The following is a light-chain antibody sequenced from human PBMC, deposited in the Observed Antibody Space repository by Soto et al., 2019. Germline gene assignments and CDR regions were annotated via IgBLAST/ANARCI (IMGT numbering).Light chain of an antibody. J-gene: IGLJ1*01. CDR2: DVS. V-gene: IGLV2-14*01. CDR1: SSDVGGYNY. CDR3: SSYTSLSTLV. Sequence: QSVLTQPASVSGSPGQSITISRTGTSSDVGGYNYVSWYQQHPGKAPKLMIYDVSNRPSGVSNRFSGSKSGSTASLTISGLQDEDEADYYCSSYTSLSTLVFGTGTKVTVL.